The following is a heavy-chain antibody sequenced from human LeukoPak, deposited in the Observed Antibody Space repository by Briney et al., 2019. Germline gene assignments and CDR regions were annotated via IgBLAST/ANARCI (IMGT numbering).Heavy chain of an antibody. D-gene: IGHD3-3*01. J-gene: IGHJ6*02. CDR1: GLTFSSYW. CDR2: INQDGSEN. V-gene: IGHV3-7*01. Sequence: PGGSLGLSCATSGLTFSSYWMSWVRQAPGKGLEWVANINQDGSENYYVDSVKGRFIISRDNAKSLVYLQMNSLRAEDTAVYYCARELYYDFWSGYNFDAYGMDVWGQGTTVTVSS. CDR3: ARELYYDFWSGYNFDAYGMDV.